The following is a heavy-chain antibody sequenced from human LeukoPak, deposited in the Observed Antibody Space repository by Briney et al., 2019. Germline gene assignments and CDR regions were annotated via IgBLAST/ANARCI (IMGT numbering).Heavy chain of an antibody. CDR2: ISNSGGST. Sequence: PGGSLRLSCAASGFTFSSYAMNWVRQAPGKGLEWVSGISNSGGSTYYADSVKGRFTISRDNSKNTLYLQMNSLRAEDTAVYYCAKETTSSFDEWGQGTLVTVPS. D-gene: IGHD2-2*01. V-gene: IGHV3-23*01. J-gene: IGHJ4*02. CDR1: GFTFSSYA. CDR3: AKETTSSFDE.